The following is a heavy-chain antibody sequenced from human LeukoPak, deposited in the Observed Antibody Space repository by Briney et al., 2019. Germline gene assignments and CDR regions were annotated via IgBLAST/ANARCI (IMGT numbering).Heavy chain of an antibody. J-gene: IGHJ4*02. V-gene: IGHV3-21*01. CDR3: ASTAELSYYDFWSGSVPLDY. D-gene: IGHD3-3*01. Sequence: PGGSLRLSCTTSGFNFRAYWMGWVRQAPGKGLEWVSSISSSSTYMYYADSLRGRFTISRDNAKNSLYLQMNSLRAEDTAVYYCASTAELSYYDFWSGSVPLDYWGQGTLVTVSS. CDR1: GFNFRAYW. CDR2: ISSSSTYM.